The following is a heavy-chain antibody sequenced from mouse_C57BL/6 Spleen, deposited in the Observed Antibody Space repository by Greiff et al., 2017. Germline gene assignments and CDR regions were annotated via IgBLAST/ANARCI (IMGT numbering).Heavy chain of an antibody. D-gene: IGHD2-5*01. V-gene: IGHV5-9-1*02. J-gene: IGHJ3*01. CDR1: GFTFSSYA. Sequence: EVQLVESGEGLVKPGGSLKLSCAASGFTFSSYAMSWVRQTPEKRLEWVAYISSGGDYIYYADTVKGRFTISRDNARNTLYLQMSSLKSEDTAMYYCTREDYSTSWFAYWGQGTLVTVSA. CDR3: TREDYSTSWFAY. CDR2: ISSGGDYI.